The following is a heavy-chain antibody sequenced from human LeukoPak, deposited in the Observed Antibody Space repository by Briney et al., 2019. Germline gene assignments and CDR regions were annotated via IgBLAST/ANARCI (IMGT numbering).Heavy chain of an antibody. CDR2: ISSSSSYI. V-gene: IGHV3-21*01. CDR3: ARHRLEYSSSFEDY. CDR1: GFTFSSYS. Sequence: GGSLRLSCAASGFTFSSYSMNWVRKAPGKGLEWVSSISSSSSYIYYADSVKGRFTISRDNAKNSLYLQMNSLRAEDTAVYYCARHRLEYSSSFEDYWGQGTLVTVSS. D-gene: IGHD6-6*01. J-gene: IGHJ4*02.